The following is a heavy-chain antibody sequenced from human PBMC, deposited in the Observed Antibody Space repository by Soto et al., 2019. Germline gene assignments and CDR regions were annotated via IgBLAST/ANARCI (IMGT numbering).Heavy chain of an antibody. V-gene: IGHV3-33*01. D-gene: IGHD3-9*01. CDR1: GFTFSSYG. CDR2: IWYDGSNK. J-gene: IGHJ4*02. CDR3: ARDLDDILTGSMGSDFDY. Sequence: SLRLTCAASGFTFSSYGMHWGRQAPGKGLEWVAVIWYDGSNKYYADSVKGRFTISRDNSKNTLYLQMNSLRAEDTAVYYCARDLDDILTGSMGSDFDYWGQGTLVTVS.